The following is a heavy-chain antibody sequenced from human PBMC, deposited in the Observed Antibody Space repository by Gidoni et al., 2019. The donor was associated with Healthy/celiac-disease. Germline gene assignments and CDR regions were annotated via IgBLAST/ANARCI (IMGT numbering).Heavy chain of an antibody. V-gene: IGHV1-69*02. CDR1: CGTFSSYT. CDR3: ARGPDYYDSSGYYDY. J-gene: IGHJ4*02. CDR2: IIPILGIA. Sequence: QVQLVPSGAEVKKPGSSVKVSCKASCGTFSSYTISWVRQAPGQGLEWMGRIIPILGIANYAQKFQGRVTITADKSTSTAYMELSSLRSEDTAVYYCARGPDYYDSSGYYDYWGQGTLVTVSS. D-gene: IGHD3-22*01.